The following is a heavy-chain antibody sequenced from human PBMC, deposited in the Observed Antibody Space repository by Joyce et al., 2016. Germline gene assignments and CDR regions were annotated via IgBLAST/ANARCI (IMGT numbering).Heavy chain of an antibody. V-gene: IGHV4-38-2*01. CDR1: GFSFDLHSF. Sequence: QVQLQESGPGLVKPSETLSLTCGVSGFSFDLHSFWGWIRQPPGKVLEWIGNVYLKGITHSSPSLKSRVTISMDTSKNQFSLNLNSLTAADTAVYFCARRPYNVHTPLGSDWYFDLWGRGTLVTVSS. D-gene: IGHD5-18*01. CDR2: VYLKGIT. J-gene: IGHJ2*01. CDR3: ARRPYNVHTPLGSDWYFDL.